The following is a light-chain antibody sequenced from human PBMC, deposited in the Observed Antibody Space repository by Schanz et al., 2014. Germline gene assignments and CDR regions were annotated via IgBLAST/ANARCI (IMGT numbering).Light chain of an antibody. J-gene: IGLJ3*02. V-gene: IGLV2-23*01. CDR1: SSDVGTYNL. CDR3: CSYVGSSGWV. CDR2: EGT. Sequence: QSALTQPASVSGSPGQSITISCTGTSSDVGTYNLVSWYQQHPGKAPKLMIYEGTKRPSGVSNRFSGSKSATTASLTISGLQAEDEADYYCCSYVGSSGWVFGGGTKLTVL.